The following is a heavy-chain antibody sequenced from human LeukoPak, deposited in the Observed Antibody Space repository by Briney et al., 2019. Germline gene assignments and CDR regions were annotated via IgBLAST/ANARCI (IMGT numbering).Heavy chain of an antibody. J-gene: IGHJ4*02. CDR1: GFTFGDYA. CDR2: IRSKAYGGTT. D-gene: IGHD3-22*01. CDR3: TRAVEGYYDSSGYYIDH. V-gene: IGHV3-49*04. Sequence: GGSLRLSCTASGFTFGDYAMSWVRQAPGKGLEWVGFIRSKAYGGTTEYAASVKGRFTISRDDSKSIAYLQMNSLKTEDTAVYYCTRAVEGYYDSSGYYIDHWGQGTLVTVSS.